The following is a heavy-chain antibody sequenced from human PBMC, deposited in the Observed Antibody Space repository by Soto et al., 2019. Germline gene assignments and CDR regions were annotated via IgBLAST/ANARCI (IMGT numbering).Heavy chain of an antibody. Sequence: QITLKESGPTLVKPTQTLTLTCTVSGFSLNTYGVGVGWIRQPPGKALEWLALIYWDDDKRYSPSLKSRLTITKDNSKNQVVRTMTHMDPVDTVTYYCARALGSWGAYHFDYWGQGTLVTVSS. D-gene: IGHD3-16*01. V-gene: IGHV2-5*02. CDR2: IYWDDDK. CDR1: GFSLNTYGVG. J-gene: IGHJ4*02. CDR3: ARALGSWGAYHFDY.